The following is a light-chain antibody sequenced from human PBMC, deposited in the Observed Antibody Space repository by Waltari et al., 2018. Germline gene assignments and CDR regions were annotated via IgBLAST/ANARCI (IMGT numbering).Light chain of an antibody. CDR2: STN. CDR1: AGSVSTTSY. CDR3: ALHIGNNIWA. V-gene: IGLV8-61*01. Sequence: QTVVTQEPSFSVSPGGTVTLTCGLSAGSVSTTSYPSWFQQAPGQAPRTLIYSTNTRSSGVPDRFSGSILGNRAALTITGAQAGDDSDYYCALHIGNNIWAFVRGTRLTVL. J-gene: IGLJ3*02.